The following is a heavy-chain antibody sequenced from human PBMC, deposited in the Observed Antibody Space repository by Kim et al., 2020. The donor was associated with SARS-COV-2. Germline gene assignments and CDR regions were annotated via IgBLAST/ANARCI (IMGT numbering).Heavy chain of an antibody. Sequence: ADSWKGRFTISRDNAKNTLSLQMNSLRAEDTGVYYCARRQFTSGWYYFDYWGQGTLVTVSS. CDR3: ARRQFTSGWYYFDY. V-gene: IGHV3-74*01. J-gene: IGHJ4*02. D-gene: IGHD6-19*01.